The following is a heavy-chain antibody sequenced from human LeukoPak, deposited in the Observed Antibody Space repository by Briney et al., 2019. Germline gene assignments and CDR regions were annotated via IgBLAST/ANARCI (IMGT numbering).Heavy chain of an antibody. CDR3: ATESRPRYFNP. CDR1: GYTFTSYG. D-gene: IGHD3-9*01. V-gene: IGHV1-18*01. J-gene: IGHJ5*02. Sequence: ASVKVSCKASGYTFTSYGISWVRQAPGQGLEWMGWISGYNGNTKYAQKLQGRVTMTTDTSTTTAYMELSSLRSEDTAVYYCATESRPRYFNPWGQGTLVTVSS. CDR2: ISGYNGNT.